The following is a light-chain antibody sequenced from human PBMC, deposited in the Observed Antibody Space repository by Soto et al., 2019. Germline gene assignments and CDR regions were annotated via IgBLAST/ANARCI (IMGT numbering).Light chain of an antibody. CDR2: EVS. CDR1: SSDVGGYNY. J-gene: IGLJ1*01. CDR3: SAYAGSNNYV. V-gene: IGLV2-8*01. Sequence: QSVLTQPPFASGSPGQSVTISCTGTSSDVGGYNYVSWYQQHPGKAPKLIIYEVSKRPSRVPDRFSGSKSGNTTSLTVSGLQAEDEADYYCSAYAGSNNYVFGTGTKVTVL.